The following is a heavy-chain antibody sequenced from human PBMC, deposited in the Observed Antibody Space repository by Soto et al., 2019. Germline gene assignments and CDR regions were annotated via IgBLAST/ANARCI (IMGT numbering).Heavy chain of an antibody. Sequence: ASVEVSCEASGYTFASCARRWVRQAPGQRLEWMGWINAGNGNTKYSQKFQGRVTITRDTSASTAYMELSSLRSEDTAVYYCARVLYSSSSFLRGAFDIWGQGTMVTVSS. CDR2: INAGNGNT. V-gene: IGHV1-3*01. CDR1: GYTFASCA. J-gene: IGHJ3*02. CDR3: ARVLYSSSSFLRGAFDI. D-gene: IGHD6-13*01.